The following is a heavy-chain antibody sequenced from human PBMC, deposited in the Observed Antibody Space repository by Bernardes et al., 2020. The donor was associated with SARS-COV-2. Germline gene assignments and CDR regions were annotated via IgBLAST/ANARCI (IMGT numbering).Heavy chain of an antibody. CDR2: ISDYNGQT. CDR1: GYTFSNYV. V-gene: IGHV1-18*01. J-gene: IGHJ6*02. Sequence: ASVKVSCKASGYTFSNYVIIWVRQAPGQGLEWMGWISDYNGQTNYAQKVQGRVTMTTDTSTSTAYMELRSLRSDDTAVYYCAREEWLGGRYGMDVWGQGTTVTVSS. D-gene: IGHD6-19*01. CDR3: AREEWLGGRYGMDV.